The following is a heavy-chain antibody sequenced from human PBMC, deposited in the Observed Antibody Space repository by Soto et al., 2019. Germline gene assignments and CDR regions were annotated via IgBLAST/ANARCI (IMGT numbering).Heavy chain of an antibody. CDR3: AHSAQGDWLSNYFDY. CDR1: GFSLSTSGVG. V-gene: IGHV2-5*02. CDR2: IYWDDDK. D-gene: IGHD3-3*01. Sequence: QITLKESGPTLVKPTQTLTLTCTFSGFSLSTSGVGVGWIRQPPGKALERIALIYWDDDKRYSPSLKSRLTITKDTSKNQVVLTKTNMEHVDTATYYCAHSAQGDWLSNYFDYWRQGTLVTVYS. J-gene: IGHJ4*02.